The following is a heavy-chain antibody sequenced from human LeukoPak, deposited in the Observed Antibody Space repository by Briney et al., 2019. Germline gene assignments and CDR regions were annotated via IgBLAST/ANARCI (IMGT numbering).Heavy chain of an antibody. CDR1: GFTVSNND. V-gene: IGHV3-53*01. J-gene: IGHJ3*02. D-gene: IGHD2-21*02. CDR2: TYSDSST. Sequence: GGSLRLSCAASGFTVSNNDMSWVRQAPGKGLEWVSITYSDSSTNYADSVKGRFTISSDTSQNTLSLQMNSLRAEDTAVYYCVRKNRDFNAAFDIWGQGTVVTVPS. CDR3: VRKNRDFNAAFDI.